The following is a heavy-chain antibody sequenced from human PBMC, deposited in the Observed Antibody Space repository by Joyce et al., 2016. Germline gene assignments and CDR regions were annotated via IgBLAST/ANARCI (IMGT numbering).Heavy chain of an antibody. Sequence: QVQLVQSGAEVKKPGASVKVSCKASGYTFTNFDINWVRQAPGQGLEWLGWMTPNSGNTGYAQNFQGRVTMTRDTSISTADMELSSLRSEDTAVYFCARNKYGTGDFDFWGQGTPVTVSS. CDR1: GYTFTNFD. V-gene: IGHV1-8*01. J-gene: IGHJ4*02. CDR3: ARNKYGTGDFDF. D-gene: IGHD7-27*01. CDR2: MTPNSGNT.